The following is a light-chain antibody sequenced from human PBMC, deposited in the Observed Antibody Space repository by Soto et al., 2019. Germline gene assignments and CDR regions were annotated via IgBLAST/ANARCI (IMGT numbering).Light chain of an antibody. V-gene: IGKV3-15*01. CDR2: DAS. Sequence: EIVMTQSPATLSVSPGEGATLSCRASQSVGSTLAWYQQRPGQAPRVLIYDASTWATGIPARFSGSGSGTEFTLTISSLQSEDFAVYYCQHYSTWFWTFGQGTKVEIK. J-gene: IGKJ1*01. CDR1: QSVGST. CDR3: QHYSTWFWT.